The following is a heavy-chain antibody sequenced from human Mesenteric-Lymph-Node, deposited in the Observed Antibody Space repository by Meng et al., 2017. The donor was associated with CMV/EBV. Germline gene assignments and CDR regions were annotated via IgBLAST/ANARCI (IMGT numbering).Heavy chain of an antibody. J-gene: IGHJ5*02. Sequence: GGSLRLSCAASGFNFNTYALHWVRQAPGKGLEWVAVVGYDEGDEFYANSVKGRFTISRDNSENTLYLQVHRLRPEDTAVYYCARSGLRFLEWLVFDPWGQGTLVTVSS. D-gene: IGHD3-3*01. V-gene: IGHV3-30*01. CDR3: ARSGLRFLEWLVFDP. CDR1: GFNFNTYA. CDR2: VGYDEGDE.